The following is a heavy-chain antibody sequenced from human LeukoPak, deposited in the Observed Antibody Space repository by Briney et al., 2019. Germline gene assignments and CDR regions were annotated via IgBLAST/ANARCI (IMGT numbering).Heavy chain of an antibody. V-gene: IGHV4-39*01. CDR2: IYYSGST. J-gene: IGHJ4*02. D-gene: IGHD3-22*01. Sequence: PSETLSLTCTVSGGSISSSSYYWGWIRQPPGKGLEWIGSIYYSGSTYYNPSLKSRVTLSVDTSKNQFSLKLSSVTAADTAVYYCARRRTYSSGYYDYWGQGTLVTVSS. CDR1: GGSISSSSYY. CDR3: ARRRTYSSGYYDY.